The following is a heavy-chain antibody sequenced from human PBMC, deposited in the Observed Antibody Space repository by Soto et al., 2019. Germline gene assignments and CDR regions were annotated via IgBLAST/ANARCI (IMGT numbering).Heavy chain of an antibody. CDR1: GYSVTNYW. CDR3: TRRASSSFYHFDF. CDR2: IDPSDSYV. D-gene: IGHD2-2*01. V-gene: IGHV5-10-1*01. Sequence: PGESLKISCQGSGYSVTNYWIGWVRQMPGKGLEWMATIDPSDSYVDYSPSFRGHVTFSVDRSITTVYLQWNSLKASDSAMYFCTRRASSSFYHFDFWGQGALVTVSS. J-gene: IGHJ4*02.